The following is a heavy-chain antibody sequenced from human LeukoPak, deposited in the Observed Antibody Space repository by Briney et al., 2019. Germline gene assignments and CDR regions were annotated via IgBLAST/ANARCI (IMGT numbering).Heavy chain of an antibody. CDR2: ISGSGRST. CDR1: GFTFSSYG. V-gene: IGHV3-23*01. J-gene: IGHJ5*02. CDR3: AKETTSSFDP. Sequence: GGTPRLSCAASGFTFSSYGMSWVRQAPGKGLEWVSTISGSGRSTYYADSVKGRFTISRDNSKNTLYLQVNSLRAEDTAVYYCAKETTSSFDPWGQGTLVTVSS. D-gene: IGHD1-1*01.